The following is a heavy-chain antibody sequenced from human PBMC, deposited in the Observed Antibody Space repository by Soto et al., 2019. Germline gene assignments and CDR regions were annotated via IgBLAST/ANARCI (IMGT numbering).Heavy chain of an antibody. J-gene: IGHJ4*02. D-gene: IGHD1-20*01. CDR2: ISSSGSTI. CDR1: GFTFSDYY. V-gene: IGHV3-11*01. CDR3: ARSNNHFKYDY. Sequence: GGSLRLSCAASGFTFSDYYMSWIRQAPGKGLEWVSYISSSGSTIYYADSVKGRFTISRDNAKNSLYLQMNGLRAEDTAVYYCARSNNHFKYDYWGQGTPVTVSS.